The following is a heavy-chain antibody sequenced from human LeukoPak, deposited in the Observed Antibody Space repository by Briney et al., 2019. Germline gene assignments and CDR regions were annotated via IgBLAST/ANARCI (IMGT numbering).Heavy chain of an antibody. J-gene: IGHJ5*01. CDR3: ARGTHFSTSYNWLDS. D-gene: IGHD4-11*01. CDR1: GFPLSTYW. Sequence: GGSLRLSSAASGFPLSTYWMHWVRQAPGKGPVWVSRINTEGTTTQYADSVKGRFTISRDNAKNTLDLLMNSLRDEDTAMYFCARGTHFSTSYNWLDSWGQGTLVTVSS. V-gene: IGHV3-74*01. CDR2: INTEGTTT.